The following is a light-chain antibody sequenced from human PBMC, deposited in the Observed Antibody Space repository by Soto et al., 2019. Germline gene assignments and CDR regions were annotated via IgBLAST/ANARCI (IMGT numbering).Light chain of an antibody. V-gene: IGKV1-5*03. CDR1: QSISNW. Sequence: DIQMTQSPSTLSASVGDRVTITCRASQSISNWLAWYQQKPGKAPKLLIYKTSNLESGVPSRFSGSGSGTEFSLTISSLQPDDFATYYCQQYENLPTFGQGTRLEIK. CDR3: QQYENLPT. J-gene: IGKJ5*01. CDR2: KTS.